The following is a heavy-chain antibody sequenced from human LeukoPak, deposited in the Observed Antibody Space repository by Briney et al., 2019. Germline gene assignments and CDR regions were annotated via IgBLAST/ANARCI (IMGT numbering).Heavy chain of an antibody. Sequence: SETLSLTCTVSGGSISGYYWSWIRQPAGKGLEWIGRIYTSGNTNYNPSLKSRVTMSLDKSKDQFSLKLSSVTAADTAVYYCARGTTFDQWGQGTLVTVSS. CDR3: ARGTTFDQ. D-gene: IGHD1-1*01. CDR1: GGSISGYY. V-gene: IGHV4-4*07. CDR2: IYTSGNT. J-gene: IGHJ4*02.